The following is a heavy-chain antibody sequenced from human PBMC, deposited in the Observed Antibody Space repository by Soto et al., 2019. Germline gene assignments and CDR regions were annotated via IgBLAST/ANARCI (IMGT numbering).Heavy chain of an antibody. CDR1: GYTFTSYA. D-gene: IGHD5-12*01. Sequence: QVQLVQSGAEVKKPGASVKVSCKASGYTFTSYAMHWVRQAPGQRLEWMGWINAGNGNTKYSQKFQGRVTITRDTSASTAYMELSSLRSEDTAVYYCARVHRVATITQYYYYYYMDVWGKGTTVTVSS. CDR2: INAGNGNT. V-gene: IGHV1-3*01. CDR3: ARVHRVATITQYYYYYYMDV. J-gene: IGHJ6*03.